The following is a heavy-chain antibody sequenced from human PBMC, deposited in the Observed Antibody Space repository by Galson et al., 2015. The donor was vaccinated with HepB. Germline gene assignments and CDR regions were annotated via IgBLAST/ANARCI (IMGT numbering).Heavy chain of an antibody. D-gene: IGHD2-15*01. CDR2: INEDGSQK. CDR1: GLTFSNYW. CDR3: ARFARIPDH. V-gene: IGHV3-7*01. Sequence: SLRLSCAASGLTFSNYWMTWVRQAPGKGLEWVANINEDGSQKSYGDSVKGRFTISRDNGKNSLYLQMNGLRVEDTAVYYCARFARIPDHWGQGTLVTASS. J-gene: IGHJ4*02.